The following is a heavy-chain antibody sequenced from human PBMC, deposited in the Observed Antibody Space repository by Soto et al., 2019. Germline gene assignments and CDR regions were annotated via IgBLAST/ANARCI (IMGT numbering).Heavy chain of an antibody. CDR2: ISAYNGNT. J-gene: IGHJ3*02. CDR1: GYTFTSYG. Sequence: QVPLVQSGAEVKKPGASVKVSCKASGYTFTSYGISWVRQAPGQELERTGWISAYNGNTNYAQKLQGRVTMTTDTSTSTAYMELRSLRSDDTAVYYCAKNYGDSQLHSREDAFDIWGQGTMVTVSS. V-gene: IGHV1-18*01. CDR3: AKNYGDSQLHSREDAFDI. D-gene: IGHD4-17*01.